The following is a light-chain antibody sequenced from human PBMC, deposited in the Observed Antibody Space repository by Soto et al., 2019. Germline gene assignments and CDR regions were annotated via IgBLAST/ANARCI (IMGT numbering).Light chain of an antibody. CDR1: QSVSSSY. Sequence: EIVLTQSPGTLSLSPGERATLSCRASQSVSSSYLAWYQQKPGQAPRLLIYGASSRATGIPDRFSGGGSGTDFTLTIIRLEPQDFAVYYCQQYGSSPPYTFGLGTKLEIK. CDR2: GAS. V-gene: IGKV3-20*01. J-gene: IGKJ2*01. CDR3: QQYGSSPPYT.